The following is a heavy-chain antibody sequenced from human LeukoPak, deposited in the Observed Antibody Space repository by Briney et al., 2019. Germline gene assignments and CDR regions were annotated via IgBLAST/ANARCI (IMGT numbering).Heavy chain of an antibody. CDR2: IWYDGSNK. J-gene: IGHJ6*02. Sequence: GGSLRLSCAASGFTFSSYGMHWVRQAPGKGLEWVAVIWYDGSNKYYADSVKGRFTISRDNSKNTLYLQMNSLRAEDTAVYYCARDSSPYYYYYGMDAWGQGTTVTVSS. CDR1: GFTFSSYG. V-gene: IGHV3-33*01. CDR3: ARDSSPYYYYYGMDA.